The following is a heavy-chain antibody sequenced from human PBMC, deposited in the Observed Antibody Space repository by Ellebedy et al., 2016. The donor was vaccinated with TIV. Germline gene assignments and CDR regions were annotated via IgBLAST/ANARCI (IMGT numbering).Heavy chain of an antibody. D-gene: IGHD3-16*01. CDR2: IYTDGGT. CDR1: GFIVSSCF. J-gene: IGHJ5*02. V-gene: IGHV3-66*01. CDR3: ARDPGGGGDYGDNWFDP. Sequence: GESLKISCAASGFIVSSCFMSWVRQAPGKGLEWVSIIYTDGGTNYTDSVRDRFPISRDDSGNTLYLQMNGLRAEDTAVYYCARDPGGGGDYGDNWFDPWGQGTLVTVSS.